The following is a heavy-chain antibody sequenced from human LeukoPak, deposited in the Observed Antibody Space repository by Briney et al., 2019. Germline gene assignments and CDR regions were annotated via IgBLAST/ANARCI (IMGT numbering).Heavy chain of an antibody. J-gene: IGHJ4*02. CDR2: IWYDGSNK. D-gene: IGHD2-2*01. V-gene: IGHV3-33*01. Sequence: GRSLRLSCAASGFTFSSYGMHWIRQAPGKGLEWVAVIWYDGSNKHYADSVKGRFTISRDNSKNTLYLQMNSLRAEDTAVYYCARDCSGTSCFDYWGQGTLVTVSS. CDR1: GFTFSSYG. CDR3: ARDCSGTSCFDY.